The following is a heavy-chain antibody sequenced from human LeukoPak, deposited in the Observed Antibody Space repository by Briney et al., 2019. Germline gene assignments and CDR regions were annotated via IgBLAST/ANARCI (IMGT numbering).Heavy chain of an antibody. CDR3: ASGYSYPYYYMDV. Sequence: PGGSLRLSCAASGFTVSSNYMSWVRQAPGKGLEWGSVIYSGGSTYYADSVKGRFTISRDNSKNTLYLQMNSLRAEDTAVYYCASGYSYPYYYMDVWGKGTTVTVSS. D-gene: IGHD5-18*01. CDR1: GFTVSSNY. CDR2: IYSGGST. V-gene: IGHV3-53*01. J-gene: IGHJ6*03.